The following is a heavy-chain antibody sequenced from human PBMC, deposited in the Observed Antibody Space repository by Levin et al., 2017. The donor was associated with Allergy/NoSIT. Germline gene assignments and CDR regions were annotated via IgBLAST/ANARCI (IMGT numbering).Heavy chain of an antibody. CDR2: IYYSGST. V-gene: IGHV4-31*03. D-gene: IGHD5-12*01. J-gene: IGHJ3*02. Sequence: SQTLSLTCTVSGGSISSGGYYWSWIRQHPGKGLEWIGYIYYSGSTYYNPSLKSRVTISVDTSKNQFSLKLSSVTAADTAVYYCARAGSGYDSTYDAFDIWGQGTMVTVSS. CDR3: ARAGSGYDSTYDAFDI. CDR1: GGSISSGGYY.